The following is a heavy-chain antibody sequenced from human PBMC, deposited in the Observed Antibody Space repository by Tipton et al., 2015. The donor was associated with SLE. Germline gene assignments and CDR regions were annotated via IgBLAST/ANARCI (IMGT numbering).Heavy chain of an antibody. CDR2: IYYSGST. V-gene: IGHV4-59*01. CDR3: ARWAGPTVNFDY. Sequence: LRLSCTVSGGSISSYYWSWIRQPPGKGLERIGYIYYSGSTNYNPSLKSRVTISVDTSKNQFSLKLSSVTAADTAVYYCARWAGPTVNFDYWGQGTLVTVSS. D-gene: IGHD4-11*01. J-gene: IGHJ4*02. CDR1: GGSISSYY.